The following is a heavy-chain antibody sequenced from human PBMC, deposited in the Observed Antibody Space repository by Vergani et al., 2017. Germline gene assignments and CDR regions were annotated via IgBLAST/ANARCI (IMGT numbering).Heavy chain of an antibody. J-gene: IGHJ4*02. Sequence: QVQLQESGPRLVRPSQTLSLTCTVSGGSINTGAYYWSWIRQPAGKGLEWIGRVYTSGMTNYNPSLKSRVTILVDRSKSQLSLKLTSVTAGDTAVYYCARGYCTNSICRGKVDSWGQGTLVTVSS. CDR1: GGSINTGAYY. D-gene: IGHD2-8*01. CDR3: ARGYCTNSICRGKVDS. V-gene: IGHV4-61*02. CDR2: VYTSGMT.